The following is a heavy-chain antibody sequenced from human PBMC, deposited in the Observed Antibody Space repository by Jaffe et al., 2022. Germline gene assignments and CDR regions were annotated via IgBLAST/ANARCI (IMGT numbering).Heavy chain of an antibody. CDR1: GFIFPAYS. Sequence: EVQLVESGGGLVKPGGSLRLSCAGSGFIFPAYSMNWVRQAPGQGLEWVSSISISSTTIYYADSVKGRFTISRDDANYALYLQMDSLRAEDTAVYYCATAPLTGGTTNWYRTFDDWGQGALVTVSS. CDR3: ATAPLTGGTTNWYRTFDD. V-gene: IGHV3-21*01. CDR2: ISISSTTI. J-gene: IGHJ4*02. D-gene: IGHD7-27*01.